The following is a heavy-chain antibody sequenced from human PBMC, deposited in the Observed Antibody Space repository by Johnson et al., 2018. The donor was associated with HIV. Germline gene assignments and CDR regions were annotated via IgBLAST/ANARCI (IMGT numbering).Heavy chain of an antibody. Sequence: QVQLVESGGGVVQPGRSLRLSCAASGFTFSSYGMHWVRQAPGKGLEWVAVIWYDGSNKYYADSVKGRFTISRDNSKNTLYLQMNSLRAEDTAVYYCAKEGGRYSMGRDAFDIWGQGTMVTVSS. CDR3: AKEGGRYSMGRDAFDI. D-gene: IGHD1-26*01. CDR2: IWYDGSNK. CDR1: GFTFSSYG. J-gene: IGHJ3*02. V-gene: IGHV3-33*06.